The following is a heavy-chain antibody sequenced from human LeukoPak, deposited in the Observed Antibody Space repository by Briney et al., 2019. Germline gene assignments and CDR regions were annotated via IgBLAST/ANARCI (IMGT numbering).Heavy chain of an antibody. Sequence: GGSLRLSCAASGFTFSDYYMSWIRQAPGKGLEWVSYISSSGSTIYYADSVKDRFTISRDNAKNSLYLQMNSLRAEDTAVYYCARVYCSSTSCYAEYYFDYWGQGTLVTVSS. D-gene: IGHD2-2*01. V-gene: IGHV3-11*01. CDR2: ISSSGSTI. CDR1: GFTFSDYY. J-gene: IGHJ4*02. CDR3: ARVYCSSTSCYAEYYFDY.